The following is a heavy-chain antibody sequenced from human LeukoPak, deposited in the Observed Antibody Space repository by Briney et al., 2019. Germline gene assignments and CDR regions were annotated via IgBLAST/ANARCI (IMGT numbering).Heavy chain of an antibody. CDR3: ARDCPQKAQHNTSYSGRYNAFDI. CDR2: MNPNSGDT. J-gene: IGHJ3*02. D-gene: IGHD3-22*01. CDR1: GYSSTAYL. V-gene: IGHV1-2*02. Sequence: ASVKVSFKASGYSSTAYLGHWVRQAPGHGLEWMGRMNPNSGDTNYAQRFQGRVTMTRDTSISTAYMELSRLTSDDTAVYYCARDCPQKAQHNTSYSGRYNAFDIWGQGTMVTVSS.